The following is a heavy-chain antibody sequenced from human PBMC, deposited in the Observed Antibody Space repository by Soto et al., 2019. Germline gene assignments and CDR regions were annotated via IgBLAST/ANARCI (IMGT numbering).Heavy chain of an antibody. CDR2: IMPVFGRP. J-gene: IGHJ4*02. Sequence: GDSVKVSCKASGGTFSKNTISWVRQAPGQGLEWMGGIMPVFGRPNYAQKFQGRVTITADEYTRTAYMELSRLKSDDTAVYYCARQFDYDTSGYYYAYWGQGTQVTVSS. CDR3: ARQFDYDTSGYYYAY. CDR1: GGTFSKNT. V-gene: IGHV1-69*13. D-gene: IGHD3-22*01.